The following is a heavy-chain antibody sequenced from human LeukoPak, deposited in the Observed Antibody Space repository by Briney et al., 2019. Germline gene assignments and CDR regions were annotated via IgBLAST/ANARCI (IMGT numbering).Heavy chain of an antibody. J-gene: IGHJ4*02. D-gene: IGHD2-15*01. CDR3: ARDLSHCSGGSCYSAHFDY. CDR1: GFTFSDYW. CDR2: INTDMSST. V-gene: IGHV3-74*01. Sequence: GGSLRLPCAASGFTFSDYWMHWVRQAPGKGLVWVSRINTDMSSTIYTDSVKGRFTTSRDNARNTLYLQMNSLRAEDTAVYYCARDLSHCSGGSCYSAHFDYWGQGTLVTVSS.